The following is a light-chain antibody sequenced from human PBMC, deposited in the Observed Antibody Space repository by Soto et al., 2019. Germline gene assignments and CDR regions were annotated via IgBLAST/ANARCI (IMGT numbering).Light chain of an antibody. J-gene: IGKJ2*01. CDR1: QSISTD. Sequence: EIAMTQSPATLSVSPGERATLSCRASQSISTDLAWYQQIPGQPPRLLIYSASTRATGVPTSFTGSGSGSESTTTISGLQSEDVANYYCQQGHNWPLTFGQGTRLE. V-gene: IGKV3-15*01. CDR2: SAS. CDR3: QQGHNWPLT.